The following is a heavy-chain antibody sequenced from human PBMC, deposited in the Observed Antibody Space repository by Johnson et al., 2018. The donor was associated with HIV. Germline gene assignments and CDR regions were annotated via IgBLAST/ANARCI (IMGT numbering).Heavy chain of an antibody. Sequence: QVQLVESGGGVVQPGRSLRLSCAASGFTFSSMHWDRQAPGKGLEWVAVIWFDGTNKYYADSVKGRFTISRDNSKNTLYLQMNSLRAEDTAVYYCAREGGQWLVLVDAFDIWGQGTMVTVSS. J-gene: IGHJ3*02. D-gene: IGHD6-19*01. CDR3: AREGGQWLVLVDAFDI. CDR1: GFTFSS. CDR2: IWFDGTNK. V-gene: IGHV3-33*08.